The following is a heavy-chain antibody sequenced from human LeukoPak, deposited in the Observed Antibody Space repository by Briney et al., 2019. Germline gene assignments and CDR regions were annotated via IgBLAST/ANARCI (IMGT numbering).Heavy chain of an antibody. CDR1: GGTFSSYA. J-gene: IGHJ5*02. CDR3: ARAIAAEQGNWFDP. D-gene: IGHD6-13*01. V-gene: IGHV1-69*06. Sequence: GASVKVSCRASGGTFSSYAISWVRQAPGQGLEWMGGIIPIFGTANYAQKFQGRVTITADKSTSTAYMELSSLRSEDTAVYYCARAIAAEQGNWFDPWGQGTLVTVSS. CDR2: IIPIFGTA.